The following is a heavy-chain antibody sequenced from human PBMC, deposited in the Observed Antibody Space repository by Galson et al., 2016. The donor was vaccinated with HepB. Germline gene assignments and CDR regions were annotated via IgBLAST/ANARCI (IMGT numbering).Heavy chain of an antibody. Sequence: SLRLSCAASGFAFTFYAMNWVRQTPGKGLEWVASITASGTTTHYADSVEGRFTVSRDSSKKMLFLQMNSLRVEDTAGYYCAKDANFWSGYPEDAFDMWGQGTMVTVSP. V-gene: IGHV3-23*01. J-gene: IGHJ3*02. CDR1: GFAFTFYA. D-gene: IGHD3-3*01. CDR3: AKDANFWSGYPEDAFDM. CDR2: ITASGTTT.